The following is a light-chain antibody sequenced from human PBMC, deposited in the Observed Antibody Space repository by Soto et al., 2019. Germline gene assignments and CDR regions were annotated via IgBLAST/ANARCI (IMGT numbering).Light chain of an antibody. V-gene: IGKV3-20*01. J-gene: IGKJ1*01. Sequence: EIVLTQSPGTLSLSPGERGTLSCRASQSVSSGYLAWYQQKPGQAPRLLIYDASSRATGIPDRFSGSGSGTDFTLTISRLEPEDFAVDYCQQYGSSPRTFGQGTKVEIK. CDR3: QQYGSSPRT. CDR1: QSVSSGY. CDR2: DAS.